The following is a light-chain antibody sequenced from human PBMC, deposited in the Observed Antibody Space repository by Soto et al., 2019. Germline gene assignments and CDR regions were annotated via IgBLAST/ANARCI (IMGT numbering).Light chain of an antibody. V-gene: IGLV2-14*01. Sequence: QSALTQPASVSGSPGQSITISCTGTSSDVGGYKYVSWYQQHPGKAPKLMIYDVSNRPSGVSNRFSGSKSGNTASLTISGLLAEDEADYYCSSYTSSSTVFGGGTKVTVL. CDR2: DVS. CDR1: SSDVGGYKY. J-gene: IGLJ2*01. CDR3: SSYTSSSTV.